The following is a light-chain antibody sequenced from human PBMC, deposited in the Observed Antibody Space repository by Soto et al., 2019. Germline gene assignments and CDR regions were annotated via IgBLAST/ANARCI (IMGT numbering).Light chain of an antibody. Sequence: DIQLTQSPSTLPASVGDTITITCRASQSINTWLAWYQQRPGKALKLLIYKASTLEGGVPSRFSGSGSGTEFSHTISSLQPDDFGTYYCQQYDTSPLTFGGGTKVEVK. CDR2: KAS. CDR3: QQYDTSPLT. J-gene: IGKJ4*01. V-gene: IGKV1-5*03. CDR1: QSINTW.